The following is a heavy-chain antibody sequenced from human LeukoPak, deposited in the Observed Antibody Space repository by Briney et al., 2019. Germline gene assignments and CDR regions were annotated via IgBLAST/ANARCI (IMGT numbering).Heavy chain of an antibody. CDR3: ARVGDGYSYGYWAFDI. CDR1: GGSISSGGYY. J-gene: IGHJ3*02. Sequence: PSETLSLTCTVSGGSISSGGYYWSWIRQPPEKGLEWIGYIYHSGSTYYNPSLKSRVTISVDTSKNQFSLKLSSVTAADTAVYYCARVGDGYSYGYWAFDIWGQGTMVTVSS. D-gene: IGHD5-18*01. V-gene: IGHV4-30-2*01. CDR2: IYHSGST.